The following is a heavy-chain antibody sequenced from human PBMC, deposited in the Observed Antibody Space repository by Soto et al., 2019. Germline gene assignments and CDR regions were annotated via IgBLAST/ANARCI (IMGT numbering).Heavy chain of an antibody. V-gene: IGHV3-33*01. J-gene: IGHJ3*02. CDR3: ARDEYNPDNALDM. CDR2: IGRDGSRH. CDR1: GFIFSQYG. Sequence: QLQLVESGGGVVQPGRSLRLSCAASGFIFSQYGMHWVRQTPDKGLEWVGLIGRDGSRHFYAESVKGRFTISRDNSKNTMYLQIDSLRVEDTALYLCARDEYNPDNALDMWGQGTVVTVS. D-gene: IGHD6-6*01.